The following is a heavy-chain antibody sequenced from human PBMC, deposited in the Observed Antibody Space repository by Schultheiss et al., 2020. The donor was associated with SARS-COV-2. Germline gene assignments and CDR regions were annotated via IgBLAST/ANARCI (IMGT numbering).Heavy chain of an antibody. V-gene: IGHV4-59*08. CDR1: GGSISSYY. D-gene: IGHD2-15*01. CDR2: IYYSGST. Sequence: SQTLSLTCTVSGGSISSYYWSWIRQPPGKGLEWIGYIYYSGSTNYNPSLKSRVTISVDTSKNQFSLKLSSVTAADTAVYYCARQEAGVGAAYAFDIWGQGTMVTVSS. CDR3: ARQEAGVGAAYAFDI. J-gene: IGHJ3*02.